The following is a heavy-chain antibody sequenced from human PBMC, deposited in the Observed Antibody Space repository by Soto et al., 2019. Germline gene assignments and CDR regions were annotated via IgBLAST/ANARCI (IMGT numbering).Heavy chain of an antibody. CDR3: ARDGYVDYGDYFFDY. D-gene: IGHD4-17*01. J-gene: IGHJ4*02. Sequence: GGSLRLSCAASGFTVSSNYMSWVRQAPGKGLEWVSVIYSGGSTYYADSVKGRFTISRDNSKNTLYLQMNSLRAEDTAVYYCARDGYVDYGDYFFDYWGQGTLVTVSS. V-gene: IGHV3-66*01. CDR1: GFTVSSNY. CDR2: IYSGGST.